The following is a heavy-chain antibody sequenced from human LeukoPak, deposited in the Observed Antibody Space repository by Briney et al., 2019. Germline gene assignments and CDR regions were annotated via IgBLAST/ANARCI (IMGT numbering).Heavy chain of an antibody. CDR2: IYYSGST. CDR3: ARHGDSWTFDY. J-gene: IGHJ4*02. Sequence: SETLSLTCTVSGGSISSYYWSWIRQPPGKGLEWIGYIYYSGSTNYNPSLKSRVTISVDTSKNHFSLKLSSVTAADTAVYYCARHGDSWTFDYWGQGTLVTVSS. V-gene: IGHV4-59*01. CDR1: GGSISSYY. D-gene: IGHD6-13*01.